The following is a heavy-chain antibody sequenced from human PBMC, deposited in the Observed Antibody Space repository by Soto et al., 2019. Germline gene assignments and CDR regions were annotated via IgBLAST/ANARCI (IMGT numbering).Heavy chain of an antibody. CDR1: GGTFSSYA. J-gene: IGHJ6*02. D-gene: IGHD1-1*01. Sequence: SVKVSCKASGGTFSSYAISWVRQAPGQGLEWMGGIIPIFGTANYAQKFQGRVTITADESTSTAYMELSSLRSEDTAVYYCARALVPKRDYYYGMDVWGQGTTVTVSS. V-gene: IGHV1-69*13. CDR3: ARALVPKRDYYYGMDV. CDR2: IIPIFGTA.